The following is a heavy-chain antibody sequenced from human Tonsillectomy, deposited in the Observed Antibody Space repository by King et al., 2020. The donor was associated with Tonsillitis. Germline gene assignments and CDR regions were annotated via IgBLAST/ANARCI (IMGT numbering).Heavy chain of an antibody. D-gene: IGHD5-18*01. V-gene: IGHV3-21*01. CDR2: ISSSSSYI. Sequence: VQLVQSGGGLVKPGGSLRLSCAASGFTFSSYSMNWVRQAPGKGLEWVSSISSSSSYIYYADLVKGRFTSSRANAQNSLYLQMNSLRAEDTAVYYCAREGPRTGYSYGWGWFDPWGQGTLVTVSS. J-gene: IGHJ5*02. CDR3: AREGPRTGYSYGWGWFDP. CDR1: GFTFSSYS.